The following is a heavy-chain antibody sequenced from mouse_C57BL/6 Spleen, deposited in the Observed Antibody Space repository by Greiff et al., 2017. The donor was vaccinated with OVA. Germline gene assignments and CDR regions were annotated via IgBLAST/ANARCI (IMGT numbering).Heavy chain of an antibody. CDR2: IYPGSGST. CDR1: GYTFTSYW. J-gene: IGHJ3*01. Sequence: VQLQHPGAELVKPGASVKMSCKASGYTFTSYWITWVKQRPGQGLEWIGDIYPGSGSTNYNEKFKSKATLTVDTSSSTAYMQLSSLTSEDSAVYYCARGGQLRLRDWFAYWGQGTLVTVSA. D-gene: IGHD3-2*02. V-gene: IGHV1-55*01. CDR3: ARGGQLRLRDWFAY.